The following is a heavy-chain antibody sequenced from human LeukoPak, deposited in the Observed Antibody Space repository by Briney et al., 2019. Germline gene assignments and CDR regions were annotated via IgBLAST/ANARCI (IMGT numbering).Heavy chain of an antibody. D-gene: IGHD4-11*01. CDR2: IIPIFGTA. V-gene: IGHV1-69*13. CDR3: ARYAYGNNYFDY. J-gene: IGHJ4*02. Sequence: SVKVSCKASGGTFSSYAISWVRQAPGHGLEWMGGIIPIFGTANYAQKFQGRVTITADESTSTAYMELSSLRSEDTAVYYCARYAYGNNYFDYWGQGTLVTVSS. CDR1: GGTFSSYA.